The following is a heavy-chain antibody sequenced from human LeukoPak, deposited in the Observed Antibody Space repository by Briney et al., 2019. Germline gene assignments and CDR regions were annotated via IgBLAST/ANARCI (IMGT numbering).Heavy chain of an antibody. D-gene: IGHD4-17*01. CDR2: IYYSGSS. Sequence: SETLSLTCTVSGVSISSDYWSWLRPPPGKGLEWIGYIYYSGSSNYNPSLKSRVTMSVDTSNNQFSLKLTAVTAADTSVYYCARRLRQNLFDPWGQGTLVTVSS. J-gene: IGHJ5*02. CDR3: ARRLRQNLFDP. CDR1: GVSISSDY. V-gene: IGHV4-59*08.